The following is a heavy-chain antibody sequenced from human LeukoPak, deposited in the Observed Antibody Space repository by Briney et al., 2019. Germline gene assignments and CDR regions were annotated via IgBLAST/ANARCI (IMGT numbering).Heavy chain of an antibody. CDR3: ARGRYYDSSGYPDY. J-gene: IGHJ4*02. D-gene: IGHD3-22*01. V-gene: IGHV1-69*05. CDR2: IIPIFGTA. CDR1: GGTFISYA. Sequence: ASVKVSCKASGGTFISYAISWVRQAPGQGLEWMGGIIPIFGTANYAQKFQGRVTITTDESTSTAYMELSSLRSEDTAVYYCARGRYYDSSGYPDYWGQGTLVTVSS.